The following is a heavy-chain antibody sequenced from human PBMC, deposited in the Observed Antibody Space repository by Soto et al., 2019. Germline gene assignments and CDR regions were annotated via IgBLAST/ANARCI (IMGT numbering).Heavy chain of an antibody. V-gene: IGHV3-23*01. Sequence: EVHLLESGEPGGSLRLSRVASGFTFSDYAMTWVRQAPGKGLEWVSSIRGSGVGTSYADSVKGRFTIFRDNSKNTLYLQMNSLRAEDTAVYYCARDPNGDYVGAFDGWGQGTMVTVSS. J-gene: IGHJ3*01. CDR3: ARDPNGDYVGAFDG. CDR2: IRGSGVGT. CDR1: GFTFSDYA. D-gene: IGHD4-17*01.